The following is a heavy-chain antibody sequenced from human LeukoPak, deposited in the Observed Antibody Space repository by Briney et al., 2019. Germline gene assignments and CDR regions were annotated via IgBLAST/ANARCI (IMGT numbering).Heavy chain of an antibody. CDR2: IKQGGSDK. CDR1: GFTFSTYW. Sequence: GGSLRLSCAASGFTFSTYWMSWVRQAPGKGLEWVANIKQGGSDKFYVDSVKGRFTISRDNAKNSMYLQMNSLRAEDTAIYYCARVLPVASRDYWGQGTLVTVSS. J-gene: IGHJ4*02. D-gene: IGHD2-2*01. V-gene: IGHV3-7*01. CDR3: ARVLPVASRDY.